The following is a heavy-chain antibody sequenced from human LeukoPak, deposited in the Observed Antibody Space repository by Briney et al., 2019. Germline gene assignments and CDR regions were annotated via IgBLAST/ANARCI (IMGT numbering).Heavy chain of an antibody. Sequence: GGSLRLSCAASGFNFSIYSMNWVRQAPGKGLEWVSYITRSSTTIYYADSVKGRFTISRDNAKNSLYLQMNSLRAEDTAVYYCARVMQQLVLYGMDVWGQGTTVTVSS. D-gene: IGHD6-13*01. CDR2: ITRSSTTI. CDR3: ARVMQQLVLYGMDV. J-gene: IGHJ6*02. V-gene: IGHV3-48*04. CDR1: GFNFSIYS.